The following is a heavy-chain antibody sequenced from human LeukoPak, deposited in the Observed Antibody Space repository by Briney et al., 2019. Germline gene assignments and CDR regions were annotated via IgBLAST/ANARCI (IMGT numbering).Heavy chain of an antibody. J-gene: IGHJ4*02. CDR2: ISGSGYST. D-gene: IGHD3-3*01. Sequence: SCKASGGTFSSYAISWVRQAPGKGLEWVSSISGSGYSTYYAYSVKGRFTISRDNSKNTLYLQMSSLRAEDTAVYYCAKGDGTYRFPARYYFDYWGQGTLVTVSS. CDR3: AKGDGTYRFPARYYFDY. V-gene: IGHV3-23*01. CDR1: GGTFSSYA.